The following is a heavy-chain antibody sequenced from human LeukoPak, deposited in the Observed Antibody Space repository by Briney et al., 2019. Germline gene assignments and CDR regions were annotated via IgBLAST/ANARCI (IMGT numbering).Heavy chain of an antibody. Sequence: PGGSLRLSCAASGFTFSSYWMSWVRQAPGKGLEWVDNIKQDGSEKYYVDSVKGRFTISRDNAKNSLYLQMNSLRAEDTAVYYCARATSYSSSWYDEGYYFDYWGQGTLVTVSS. V-gene: IGHV3-7*01. D-gene: IGHD6-13*01. CDR1: GFTFSSYW. CDR2: IKQDGSEK. J-gene: IGHJ4*02. CDR3: ARATSYSSSWYDEGYYFDY.